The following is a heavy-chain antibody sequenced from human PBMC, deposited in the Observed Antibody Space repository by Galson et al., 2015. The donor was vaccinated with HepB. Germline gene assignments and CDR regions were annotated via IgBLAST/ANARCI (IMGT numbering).Heavy chain of an antibody. CDR2: ISWNSGSI. CDR1: GFTFNNYA. V-gene: IGHV3-9*01. D-gene: IGHD6-13*01. Sequence: SLRLSCAASGFTFNNYAMHWVRQAPGKGLEWVSGISWNSGSIGYADSVKGRFTISRDNAKNSLYLQMNSLRAEDTALYYCAKEAGEAAAGTLYYFDYWGQGTLVTVSS. J-gene: IGHJ4*02. CDR3: AKEAGEAAAGTLYYFDY.